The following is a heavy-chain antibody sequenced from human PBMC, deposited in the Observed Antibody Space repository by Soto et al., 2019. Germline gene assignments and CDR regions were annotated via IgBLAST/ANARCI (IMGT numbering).Heavy chain of an antibody. J-gene: IGHJ4*02. D-gene: IGHD1-7*01. Sequence: SETLSLTCAVYGGSFSGYYWSWIRQPPGKGLEWIGEINHSGSTNYNPSLKSRVTISVDTSKNQFSLKLSSVTAADTAVYYCARQVYNWNYKVIPKGLPKVPEYYFDYWGQGTLVTVSS. V-gene: IGHV4-34*01. CDR1: GGSFSGYY. CDR3: ARQVYNWNYKVIPKGLPKVPEYYFDY. CDR2: INHSGST.